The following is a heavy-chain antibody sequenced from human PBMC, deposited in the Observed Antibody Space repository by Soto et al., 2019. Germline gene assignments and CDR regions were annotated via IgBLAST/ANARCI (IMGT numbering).Heavy chain of an antibody. D-gene: IGHD5-12*01. V-gene: IGHV3-30*03. CDR1: GFGFSEYA. Sequence: GGSLRLSCAASGFGFSEYAMHWVRQAPGKGLEWVAVISEDGSRKYYAGSVKGRFTISRDNSKNTMYLQMNSLRPEDTAVYYCARVREDLVLLVALDSWGEGTLVTVSS. CDR2: ISEDGSRK. J-gene: IGHJ4*02. CDR3: ARVREDLVLLVALDS.